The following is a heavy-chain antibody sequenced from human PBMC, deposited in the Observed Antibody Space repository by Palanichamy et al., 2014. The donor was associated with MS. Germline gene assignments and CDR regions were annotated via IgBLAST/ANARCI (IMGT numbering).Heavy chain of an antibody. CDR2: ISTSGSTT. V-gene: IGHV3-11*04. Sequence: QVQLVESGGGLVKPGGSLRLSCAASGFTFSDYYMSWIRRAPGKGLEWVSYISTSGSTTYYAESVKGRFTISRDSAKNSLYLQMNSLRAEDTAIYYCAKYSSVRGFRVPFDYWGQGTLVTVSS. J-gene: IGHJ4*02. D-gene: IGHD6-19*01. CDR1: GFTFSDYY. CDR3: AKYSSVRGFRVPFDY.